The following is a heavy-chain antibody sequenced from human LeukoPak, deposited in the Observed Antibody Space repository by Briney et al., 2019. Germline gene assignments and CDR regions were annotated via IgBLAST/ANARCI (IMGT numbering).Heavy chain of an antibody. V-gene: IGHV4-61*08. CDR2: IYYSGST. J-gene: IGHJ4*02. CDR1: GGSISSGGYY. CDR3: ARGRTSSGYYYYFDY. Sequence: PSETLSLTCTVSGGSISSGGYYWSWIRQPPGKGLEWIGYIYYSGSTNYNPSLKSRVTISVDTSKNQFSLKLSSVTAADTAVYYCARGRTSSGYYYYFDYWGQGTLVTVSS. D-gene: IGHD3-22*01.